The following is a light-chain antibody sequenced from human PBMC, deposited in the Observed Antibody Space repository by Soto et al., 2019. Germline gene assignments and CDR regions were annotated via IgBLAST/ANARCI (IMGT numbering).Light chain of an antibody. J-gene: IGKJ2*01. CDR2: KAS. CDR3: QQYNSYSYT. CDR1: QSISSW. Sequence: DIQMTQSPSTLSVSVGDRVTITCRASQSISSWLAWYQQKPGKAPKLLIYKASSLESGVPSRFSGSGSGTAFTLPISSLQPDDFATYYCQQYNSYSYTFGQGTKLEIK. V-gene: IGKV1-5*03.